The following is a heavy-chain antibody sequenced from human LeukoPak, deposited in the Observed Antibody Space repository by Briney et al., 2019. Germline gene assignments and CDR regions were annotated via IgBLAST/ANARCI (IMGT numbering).Heavy chain of an antibody. CDR1: GYTFRSNW. CDR3: ARRVGGYYSDHYFDS. Sequence: GESLKISCETSGYTFRSNWIAWVRQVPGKGLEWMGIIYPGDSDTKYSPSFEGQVTISVDKSISTAYLQWSSLKASDTARYYCARRVGGYYSDHYFDSWGQGTQVTVSS. V-gene: IGHV5-51*01. D-gene: IGHD1-26*01. CDR2: IYPGDSDT. J-gene: IGHJ4*02.